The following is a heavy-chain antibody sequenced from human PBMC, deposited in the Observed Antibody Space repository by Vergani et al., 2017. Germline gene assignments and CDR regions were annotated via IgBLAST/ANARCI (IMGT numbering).Heavy chain of an antibody. CDR3: ARGYYDILTGFSWFDP. CDR2: INPSGGST. J-gene: IGHJ5*02. D-gene: IGHD3-9*01. Sequence: QVHLVQSGAEVKKPGASVKVSCKASGYTFSNHGISWVRQAPGQGLEWMGIINPSGGSTSYAQKFQGRVTMTRDTSTSTVYMELSILRSEDTAVYYCARGYYDILTGFSWFDPWGQGTLVTVSS. CDR1: GYTFSNHG. V-gene: IGHV1-46*03.